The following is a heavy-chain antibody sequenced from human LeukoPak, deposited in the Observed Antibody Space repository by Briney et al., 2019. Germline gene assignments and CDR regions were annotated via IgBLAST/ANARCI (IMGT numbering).Heavy chain of an antibody. CDR2: ISSSGSTI. D-gene: IGHD3-10*01. Sequence: GGSLRLSCAASGFTFSDYYMSWIRQAPGKGLEWVSYISSSGSTIYYADSVKGRFTISRDNAKNSLYLQMNSLRAEDTAVYYCVRASGSYYHGAWFDPWGQGTLVTVSS. J-gene: IGHJ5*02. CDR3: VRASGSYYHGAWFDP. V-gene: IGHV3-11*01. CDR1: GFTFSDYY.